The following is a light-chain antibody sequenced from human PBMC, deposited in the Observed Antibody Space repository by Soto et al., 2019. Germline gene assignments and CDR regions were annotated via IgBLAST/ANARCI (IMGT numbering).Light chain of an antibody. Sequence: ELVMTQSPVTLSVSPGERATLSCRASQSVSSKLAWYQQKPGQAPRLLIYGASTRATGIPARFSGSGSGTEFTLTISSLQSEDFAVYYCQQYNNWPWTFGQGTKVEIK. V-gene: IGKV3-15*01. CDR1: QSVSSK. CDR2: GAS. CDR3: QQYNNWPWT. J-gene: IGKJ1*01.